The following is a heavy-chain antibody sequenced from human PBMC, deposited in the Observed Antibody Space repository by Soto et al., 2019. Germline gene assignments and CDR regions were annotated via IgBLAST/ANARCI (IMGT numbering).Heavy chain of an antibody. V-gene: IGHV4-39*01. CDR1: GGSISSSSYY. CDR2: IYYSGST. D-gene: IGHD3-10*01. J-gene: IGHJ6*03. CDR3: ARAHYYGSGSYYPYYYYYYMDV. Sequence: SETLSLTCTVSGGSISSSSYYWGWIRQPPGKGLEWIGSIYYSGSTYYNPSLKSRVTISVDTSKNQFSLKLSSVTAADTAVYYCARAHYYGSGSYYPYYYYYYMDVWGKGTTVTVSS.